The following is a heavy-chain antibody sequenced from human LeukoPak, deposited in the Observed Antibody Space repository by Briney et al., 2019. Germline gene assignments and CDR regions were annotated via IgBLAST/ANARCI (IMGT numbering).Heavy chain of an antibody. D-gene: IGHD3-10*01. CDR3: ARGSGAFDI. CDR2: INHSGST. J-gene: IGHJ3*02. CDR1: GGSFSGYY. V-gene: IGHV4-34*01. Sequence: SETLSLTCAVYGGSFSGYYWSWIRQPLRKGLEWIGEINHSGSTNYNPSLKSRVTISVDTSKNQFSLKLSSVTAADTAVYYCARGSGAFDIWGQGTMVTVSS.